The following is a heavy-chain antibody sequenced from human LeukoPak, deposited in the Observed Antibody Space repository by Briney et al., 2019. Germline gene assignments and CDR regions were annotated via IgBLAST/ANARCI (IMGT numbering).Heavy chain of an antibody. D-gene: IGHD1-14*01. CDR1: GFTVSSNS. V-gene: IGHV3-53*01. Sequence: GGSLRLSCAASGFTVSSNSMSWVRQAPGKGLEWVSVIYSGGSTYYADSVKGRFTISRDNSKNTLYLQMNSLRAEGTAVYYCARAFRITGDYYYYGMDVWGQGTTVTVSS. CDR3: ARAFRITGDYYYYGMDV. J-gene: IGHJ6*02. CDR2: IYSGGST.